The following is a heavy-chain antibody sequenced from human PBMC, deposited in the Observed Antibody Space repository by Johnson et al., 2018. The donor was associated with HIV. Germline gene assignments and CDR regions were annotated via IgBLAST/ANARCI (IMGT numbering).Heavy chain of an antibody. Sequence: QVQLVESGGGMVQPGRSLRLSCAASGFTFSTYGMHWVRQAPGKGLEWVAVMWYDGSNKYYADSVKGRFTISRDNSKNTLYLQMNSLRAEDTAVYYCVIVGATLDIWGQGTMVTVSS. V-gene: IGHV3-30*19. J-gene: IGHJ3*02. CDR3: VIVGATLDI. CDR1: GFTFSTYG. D-gene: IGHD1-26*01. CDR2: MWYDGSNK.